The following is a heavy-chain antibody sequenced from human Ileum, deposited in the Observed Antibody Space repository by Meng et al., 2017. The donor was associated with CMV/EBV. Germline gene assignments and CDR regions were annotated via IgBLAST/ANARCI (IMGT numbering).Heavy chain of an antibody. Sequence: AASGFTVSSNYMNWVRQAPGKGLEWVSIIDSGGNIHYADSVKGRFTISRDNSKNTLYLQMNSLRAEDTAVYYCASEDAYNVAVYFQYWGQGTLVTVSS. CDR1: GFTVSSNY. V-gene: IGHV3-66*02. CDR2: IDSGGNI. D-gene: IGHD5-24*01. J-gene: IGHJ1*01. CDR3: ASEDAYNVAVYFQY.